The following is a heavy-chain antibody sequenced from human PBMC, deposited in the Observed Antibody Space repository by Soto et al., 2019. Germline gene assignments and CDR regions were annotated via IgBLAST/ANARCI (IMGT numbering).Heavy chain of an antibody. CDR3: ARVSGDYYGMDV. J-gene: IGHJ6*02. V-gene: IGHV1-3*01. D-gene: IGHD1-26*01. CDR1: GYTFTNYA. CDR2: INAGNGNT. Sequence: ASVKVSCKASGYTFTNYAMHWVRQAPGQRLEWMGWINAGNGNTRYSQKFQGRVTITRDTSASTAFMELSSLRSEDTAVYYCARVSGDYYGMDVWGQGTTVTVSS.